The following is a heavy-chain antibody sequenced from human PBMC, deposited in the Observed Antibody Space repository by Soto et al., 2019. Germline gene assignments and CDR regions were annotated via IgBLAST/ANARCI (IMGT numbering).Heavy chain of an antibody. CDR1: GFTFSDYD. CDR2: IIRSGGST. CDR3: AKASVDLNIDY. V-gene: IGHV3-23*01. Sequence: DVQLLESGGGLVQPGGSLRLSCAASGFTFSDYDMSWVRQAPGKGLEWVSAIIRSGGSTYYADSVRGRFTISRDNSENTLYLQMNSLRAEDTALYYCAKASVDLNIDYWGQGTLVTVSS. J-gene: IGHJ4*02. D-gene: IGHD3-9*01.